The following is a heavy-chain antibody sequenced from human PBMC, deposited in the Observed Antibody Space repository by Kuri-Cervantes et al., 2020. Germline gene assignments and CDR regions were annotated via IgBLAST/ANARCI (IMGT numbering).Heavy chain of an antibody. V-gene: IGHV4-59*01. CDR3: ARAPWVAATRYYYMDV. CDR2: IYYSGST. J-gene: IGHJ6*03. D-gene: IGHD2-15*01. CDR1: GGSISSYY. Sequence: SETLSLTCAVYGGSISSYYWSWIRQPPGKGLEWIGYIYYSGSTNYNPSLKSRVTISVDTSKNQFSLKLSSVTAADTAVYYCARAPWVAATRYYYMDVWGKGTTVTVSS.